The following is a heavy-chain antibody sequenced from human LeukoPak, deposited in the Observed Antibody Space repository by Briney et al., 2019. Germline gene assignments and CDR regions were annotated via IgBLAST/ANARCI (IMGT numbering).Heavy chain of an antibody. V-gene: IGHV3-30*18. CDR3: AKVPDGYSYGLDY. CDR2: ISYDGSNK. Sequence: PGRSLRLSCAASGFTFSSYGMHWVRQAPGQGLEWVAVISYDGSNKYYADSVKGRFTISRDNSKNTLYLQMNSLRAEDTAVYYCAKVPDGYSYGLDYWGQGSPVTVSS. D-gene: IGHD5-18*01. CDR1: GFTFSSYG. J-gene: IGHJ4*02.